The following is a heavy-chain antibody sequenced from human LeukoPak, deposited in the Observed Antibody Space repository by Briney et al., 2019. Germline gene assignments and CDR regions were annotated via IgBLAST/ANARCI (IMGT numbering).Heavy chain of an antibody. CDR3: ARNVIVVRGVIITPLDAFDI. J-gene: IGHJ3*02. CDR2: IYYSGST. CDR1: GGSISSYY. Sequence: PSETLSLTCTVSGGSISSYYWSWNRQPPGKGLEWIGYIYYSGSTNYNPSLKSRVTISVDTSKNQFSLKLSSVTAADTAVYYCARNVIVVRGVIITPLDAFDIWGQGTMVTVSS. D-gene: IGHD3-10*01. V-gene: IGHV4-59*01.